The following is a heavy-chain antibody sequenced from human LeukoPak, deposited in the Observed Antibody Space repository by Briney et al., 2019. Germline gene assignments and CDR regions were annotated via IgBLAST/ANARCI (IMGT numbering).Heavy chain of an antibody. Sequence: PSETLSLTCAVSGGSFSGYYWTWIRQPPGKGLEWIGEINHSGSTNYNPSLKSRVTISVDTSKNQFSLKLSSVTAADTAVYYCARDEEVRGVIYDYWGQGTLVTVSS. D-gene: IGHD3-10*01. CDR2: INHSGST. J-gene: IGHJ4*02. CDR3: ARDEEVRGVIYDY. CDR1: GGSFSGYY. V-gene: IGHV4-34*01.